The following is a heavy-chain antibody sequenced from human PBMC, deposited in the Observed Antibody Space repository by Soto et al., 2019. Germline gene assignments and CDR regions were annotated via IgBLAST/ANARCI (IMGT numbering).Heavy chain of an antibody. CDR1: GFPFRNYA. CDR2: IRGDGGIT. V-gene: IGHV3-23*01. D-gene: IGHD4-4*01. CDR3: ARGIDSNYDGMDF. J-gene: IGHJ6*02. Sequence: SQRLPCIAAGFPFRNYALNRVRQAPGKGLEWVATIRGDGGITYYADSVKGRFTISRDNSKETVYLQMNSLRAEDTGVYYCARGIDSNYDGMDFGCQGLRLPSH.